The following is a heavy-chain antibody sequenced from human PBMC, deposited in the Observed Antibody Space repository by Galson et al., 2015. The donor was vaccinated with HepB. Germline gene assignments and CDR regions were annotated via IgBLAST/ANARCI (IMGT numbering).Heavy chain of an antibody. CDR1: GYTFTSYG. V-gene: IGHV1-18*04. J-gene: IGHJ3*02. Sequence: SVKVSCKASGYTFTSYGISWVRQAPGQGLEWMGWISAYNGNTNYAQKLQGRVTMTTDTSTSTAYMELRSLGSDDTAVYYCARVEEYYDFWSGYYTGDAFDIWGQGTMVTVSS. CDR2: ISAYNGNT. D-gene: IGHD3-3*01. CDR3: ARVEEYYDFWSGYYTGDAFDI.